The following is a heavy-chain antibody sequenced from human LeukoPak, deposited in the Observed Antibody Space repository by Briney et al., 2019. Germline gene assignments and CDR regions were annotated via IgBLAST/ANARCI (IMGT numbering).Heavy chain of an antibody. CDR3: ARDHGYSYGDY. D-gene: IGHD5-18*01. V-gene: IGHV1-46*01. CDR2: INPSGGST. CDR1: GYTFTSYY. Sequence: ASVKLSCKSSGYTFTSYYMHCELHAPGQGLEWMGIINPSGGSTSYAQKFQDRVTMTRDTSTSTVYMELSSLRSGDTAVYYCARDHGYSYGDYWGQGTLVTVSS. J-gene: IGHJ4*02.